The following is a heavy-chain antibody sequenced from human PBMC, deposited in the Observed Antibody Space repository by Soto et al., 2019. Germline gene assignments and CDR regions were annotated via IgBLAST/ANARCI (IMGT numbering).Heavy chain of an antibody. CDR1: GFIFSDYW. CDR2: ISPEGSEK. CDR3: ARARIEY. V-gene: IGHV3-7*03. Sequence: EVQLVESGGGLVQPGGSLRLSCAVSGFIFSDYWMTWVRQAPGKGLEWVATISPEGSEKYYVDSLKGRFTISRDNAKNSLYLQMISLRAEDTALYYCARARIEYWGRGNLITVSS. J-gene: IGHJ4*02.